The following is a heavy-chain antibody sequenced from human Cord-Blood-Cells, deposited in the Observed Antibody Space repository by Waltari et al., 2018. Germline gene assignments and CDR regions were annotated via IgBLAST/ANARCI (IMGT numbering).Heavy chain of an antibody. J-gene: IGHJ3*02. CDR1: GYTLTSYD. D-gene: IGHD1-7*01. CDR2: MNPNSGNT. Sequence: QVQLVQSGAEVKKPGASVKVSCKASGYTLTSYDINWVRQATGQGLEWMGWMNPNSGNTGYAQKFQGRVTITRNTSISTAYMELSSLRSEDTAVYYCAGKYNWNYGDAFDIWGQGTMVTVSS. CDR3: AGKYNWNYGDAFDI. V-gene: IGHV1-8*03.